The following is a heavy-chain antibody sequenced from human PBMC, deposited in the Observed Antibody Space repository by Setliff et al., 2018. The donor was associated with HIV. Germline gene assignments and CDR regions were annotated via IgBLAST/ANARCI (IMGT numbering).Heavy chain of an antibody. J-gene: IGHJ4*02. D-gene: IGHD3-22*01. CDR3: ARQQGDSRGFYPHSDY. CDR1: GVSVSGTAYY. Sequence: PSETLSLTCTVSGVSVSGTAYYWAWIRQPPGRGLEWIGSIYYTGNTNYNSSLKSRISMSMVSSKKQVFLKLSDVSAADTAVYYCARQQGDSRGFYPHSDYWGQGRLVTVSS. CDR2: IYYTGNT. V-gene: IGHV4-39*01.